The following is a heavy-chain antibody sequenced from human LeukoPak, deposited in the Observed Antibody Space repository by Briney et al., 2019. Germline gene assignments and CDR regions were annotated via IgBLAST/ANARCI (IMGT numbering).Heavy chain of an antibody. V-gene: IGHV3-48*02. CDR3: ARGYYYGPPNGMDV. J-gene: IGHJ6*02. CDR2: ISSSMSTK. Sequence: PGGSLRLSCAASGFTFSSYRMNWVRQAPGKGLEWVSFISSSMSTKYYADSVKGRFTISRDNAKNSLYLQMNSLRDEDTAVYYCARGYYYGPPNGMDVWGQGTTVTVSS. D-gene: IGHD3-10*01. CDR1: GFTFSSYR.